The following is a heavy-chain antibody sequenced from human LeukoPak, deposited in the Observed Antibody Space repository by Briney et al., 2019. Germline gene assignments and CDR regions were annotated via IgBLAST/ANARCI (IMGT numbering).Heavy chain of an antibody. V-gene: IGHV3-72*01. D-gene: IGHD3-16*02. CDR1: RSGFIFSDHW. Sequence: PGGSLRLSCAASRSGFIFSDHWMGWVRQAPGKGLEWLGRIRNKAKSFTTDYAASVKHRFAISRDDSRNSVYLQMNSLKTEDTAVYYCTSVSAGIIEYWGQGTLVTVSS. CDR2: IRNKAKSFTT. CDR3: TSVSAGIIEY. J-gene: IGHJ4*02.